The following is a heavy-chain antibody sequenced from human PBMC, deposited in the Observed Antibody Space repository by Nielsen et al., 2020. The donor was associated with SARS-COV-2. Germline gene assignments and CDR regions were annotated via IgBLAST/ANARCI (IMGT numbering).Heavy chain of an antibody. Sequence: GGSLRLSCAASGFTFSSLWMSWVRQVPGKGLEWVADIKPDGSEKVYVDSVKGRFTISRDNAKNSLYLQMNSLRAEDTAVYYCARPVSGSYVGEFDPWGQGTLVTVSS. CDR2: IKPDGSEK. V-gene: IGHV3-7*01. CDR3: ARPVSGSYVGEFDP. J-gene: IGHJ5*02. CDR1: GFTFSSLW. D-gene: IGHD3-10*01.